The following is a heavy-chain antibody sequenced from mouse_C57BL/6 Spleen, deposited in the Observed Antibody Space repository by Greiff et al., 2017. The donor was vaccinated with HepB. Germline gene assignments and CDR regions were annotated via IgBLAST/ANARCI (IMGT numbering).Heavy chain of an antibody. CDR2: IYPGDGDT. CDR3: ARGRIYYDYDDFCDY. Sequence: VQLQQSGPELVKPGASVKISCKASGYAFSSSWMNWVKQRPGKGLEWIGRIYPGDGDTNYNGKFKGKATLTADKSSSTAYMQLSSLTSEDSAVYFCARGRIYYDYDDFCDYGGQGTTLTVCS. D-gene: IGHD2-4*01. J-gene: IGHJ2*01. CDR1: GYAFSSSW. V-gene: IGHV1-82*01.